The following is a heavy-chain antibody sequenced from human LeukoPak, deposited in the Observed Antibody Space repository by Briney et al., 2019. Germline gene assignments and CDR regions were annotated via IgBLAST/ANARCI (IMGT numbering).Heavy chain of an antibody. CDR1: GYTFTGYY. CDR3: ARARYCSGGSCYRIFDY. J-gene: IGHJ4*02. CDR2: INPNSGGT. V-gene: IGHV1-2*02. D-gene: IGHD2-15*01. Sequence: VASVKVSCKSSGYTFTGYYMHWVRQAPGQGLEWMGWINPNSGGTNYAQKFQGRVTMTRDTSISTAYMELSRLRSDDTAVYYCARARYCSGGSCYRIFDYWGQGTLVTVSS.